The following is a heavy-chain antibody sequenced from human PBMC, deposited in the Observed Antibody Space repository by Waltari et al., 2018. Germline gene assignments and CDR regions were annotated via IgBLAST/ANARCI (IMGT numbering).Heavy chain of an antibody. V-gene: IGHV3-23*01. D-gene: IGHD4-17*01. CDR1: GFTFRTYA. Sequence: EVQLLESGGGLVQSGGSLRLSCAASGFTFRTYAMSWVRQAPGKGLEWVSALSGRGDKTYYTVSVKGRFTISRDNSRNTLYLQMDSLRPDDTAVYFCGKDNGDYSFDYWGQGTLVTVSS. CDR2: LSGRGDKT. CDR3: GKDNGDYSFDY. J-gene: IGHJ4*02.